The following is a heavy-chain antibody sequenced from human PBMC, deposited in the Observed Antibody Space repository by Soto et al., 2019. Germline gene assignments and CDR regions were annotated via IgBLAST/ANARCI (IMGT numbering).Heavy chain of an antibody. CDR3: ARDFPLYYNSGMDV. CDR2: IRSDGSYR. Sequence: GGSLRLSCAASGFTFSTSAMHWVRQAPGKGLEWVADIRSDGSYRNYADSVKGRFTISRDNAKNTLYLQMNSLRAQDTALYYCARDFPLYYNSGMDVWGQGTTVTVSS. CDR1: GFTFSTSA. V-gene: IGHV3-21*05. J-gene: IGHJ6*02.